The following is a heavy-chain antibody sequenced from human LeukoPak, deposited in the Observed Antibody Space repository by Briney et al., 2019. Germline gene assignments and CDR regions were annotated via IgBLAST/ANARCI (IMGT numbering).Heavy chain of an antibody. D-gene: IGHD3-22*01. J-gene: IGHJ4*02. V-gene: IGHV4-39*07. CDR3: ARGDYYDSSGLLDY. Sequence: PSETLSLTCTVSGGSISSSSYYWGWIRQPPGKGLEWIGSIYYSGSTYYNPSLKSRVTISVDTSKNQFSLKLSSVTAADTAVYYCARGDYYDSSGLLDYWGQGTLVTVSS. CDR2: IYYSGST. CDR1: GGSISSSSYY.